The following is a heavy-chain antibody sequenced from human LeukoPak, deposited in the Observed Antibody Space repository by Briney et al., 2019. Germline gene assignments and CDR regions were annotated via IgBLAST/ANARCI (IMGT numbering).Heavy chain of an antibody. CDR1: GFTFDDYA. V-gene: IGHV3-9*01. D-gene: IGHD5-24*01. CDR2: ISWNSVNI. Sequence: PGRSLRLSCAASGFTFDDYAMHWVRQAPGKGLEWVSGISWNSVNIGHEDSVKGRFTISRDNAKNSLHLQMNSLRPEDTALYNCVKDGGLRNQWLQVTYDSWGQGTLVTVSS. J-gene: IGHJ4*02. CDR3: VKDGGLRNQWLQVTYDS.